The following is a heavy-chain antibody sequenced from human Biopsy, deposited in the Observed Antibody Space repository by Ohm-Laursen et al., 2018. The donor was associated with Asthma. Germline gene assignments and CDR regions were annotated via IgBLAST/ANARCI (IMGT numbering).Heavy chain of an antibody. V-gene: IGHV4-31*03. D-gene: IGHD4-17*01. CDR2: IYYSGST. J-gene: IGHJ5*02. Sequence: LSLTCTVSGGSISNSNYYWSSIRQHPVKGLVWIEHIYYSGSTYYNPSLKSRVSITLNTSKNQHSLSLTSVTAADTAVDYCARTTYGHDGFDPWGQGTLVTVSS. CDR3: ARTTYGHDGFDP. CDR1: GGSISNSNYY.